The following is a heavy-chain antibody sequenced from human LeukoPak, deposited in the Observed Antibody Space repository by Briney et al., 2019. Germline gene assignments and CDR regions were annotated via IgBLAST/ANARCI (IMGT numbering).Heavy chain of an antibody. CDR2: IDYDSSHI. Sequence: PGGSLRHSCAVSGFTFSTSAMNWVRQVPGKGLEWVSSIDYDSSHIYYAASVRGRFTISRDNARNSVYLQMNSLRVEDTAVYYCARDPLRYLRVGHYDYWGQGTLVAVSS. V-gene: IGHV3-21*01. D-gene: IGHD3-9*01. CDR3: ARDPLRYLRVGHYDY. J-gene: IGHJ4*02. CDR1: GFTFSTSA.